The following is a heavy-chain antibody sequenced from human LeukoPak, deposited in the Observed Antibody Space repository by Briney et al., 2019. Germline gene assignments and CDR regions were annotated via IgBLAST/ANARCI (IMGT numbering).Heavy chain of an antibody. CDR1: AFTFSSYA. Sequence: GGSLRLSCAASAFTFSSYAMSWVRQAQGEGLEWVSAMSGSGGSTYHADSVKGRFTTSRDNSKNTLYLQMNSLRAEDTAVYYCAKTQDFYDSSGYYYYYMDVWGKGTTVTVSS. CDR3: AKTQDFYDSSGYYYYYMDV. D-gene: IGHD3-22*01. CDR2: MSGSGGST. V-gene: IGHV3-23*01. J-gene: IGHJ6*03.